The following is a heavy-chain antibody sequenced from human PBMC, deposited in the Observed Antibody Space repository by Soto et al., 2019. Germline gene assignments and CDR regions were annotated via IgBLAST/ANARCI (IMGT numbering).Heavy chain of an antibody. CDR3: ARADAVFDNFGRAFDI. V-gene: IGHV1-2*04. D-gene: IGHD1-20*01. Sequence: QVPLVQSGAEVKKPGASVKVSCKASGYTFTDYYIHWVRQAPGQGLEWMGWINPNTGGTNYPQKFQGWVTMTRDTSINTAYMELSRVKSHDTAVYYCARADAVFDNFGRAFDIWGQGTMVTVS. J-gene: IGHJ3*02. CDR2: INPNTGGT. CDR1: GYTFTDYY.